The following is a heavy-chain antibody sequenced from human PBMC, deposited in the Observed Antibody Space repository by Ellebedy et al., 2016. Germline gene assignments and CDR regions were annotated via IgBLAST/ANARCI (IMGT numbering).Heavy chain of an antibody. CDR2: IYEGLSVKT. D-gene: IGHD1-14*01. Sequence: SETLSLXXTVSGVSVTGYYWSWIRQTPGKGLEWIGSIYEGLSVKTNYNPSLQSRVTLALDTSKNHFSLKLTSVTAADTAVYYCARGEDRAKIGYWGQGILVTVSS. V-gene: IGHV4-59*02. J-gene: IGHJ4*02. CDR3: ARGEDRAKIGY. CDR1: GVSVTGYY.